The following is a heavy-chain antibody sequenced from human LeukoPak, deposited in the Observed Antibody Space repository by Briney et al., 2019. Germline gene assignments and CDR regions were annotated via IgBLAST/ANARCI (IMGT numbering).Heavy chain of an antibody. V-gene: IGHV1-2*06. CDR1: GYTFTGYY. CDR2: INPNSSGT. CDR3: ARDPTPYYYYYMDV. J-gene: IGHJ6*03. Sequence: ASVKVSCKASGYTFTGYYMHWVRQAPGQGLEWMGRINPNSSGTNYAQKFQDRVTMTRDTSISTAYMELSRLRSDDTAVYYCARDPTPYYYYYMDVWGKGTTVTVSS.